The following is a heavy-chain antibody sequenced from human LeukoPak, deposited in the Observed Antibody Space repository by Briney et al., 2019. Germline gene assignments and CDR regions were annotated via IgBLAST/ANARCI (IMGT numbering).Heavy chain of an antibody. D-gene: IGHD6-19*01. CDR3: ARDEPGIAVDVGVY. V-gene: IGHV3-48*03. CDR1: GFTFSSYE. CDR2: ISSGGRIK. Sequence: QPGGSLRLSCAASGFTFSSYEMNWVRQAPGKGLEWVSYISSGGRIKYYADSVKGRFTIPRDNAKNSLYLQMNSLRAEDTAVYYCARDEPGIAVDVGVYWGQGTLVTVSS. J-gene: IGHJ4*02.